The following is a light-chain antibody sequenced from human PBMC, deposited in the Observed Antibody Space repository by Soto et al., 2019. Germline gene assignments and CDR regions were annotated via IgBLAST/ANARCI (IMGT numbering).Light chain of an antibody. CDR3: RQYGSSPSYT. CDR2: GAS. J-gene: IGKJ2*01. CDR1: QSVSSSSY. Sequence: EIVLTQSPGTLSLSPGERATLSCRASQSVSSSSYLAWYQQKPGQAPRLLIYGASSRATGIPDRFSGSGSATDFTLTISRLEPEDFAVYYCRQYGSSPSYTFVQGTKLEIK. V-gene: IGKV3-20*01.